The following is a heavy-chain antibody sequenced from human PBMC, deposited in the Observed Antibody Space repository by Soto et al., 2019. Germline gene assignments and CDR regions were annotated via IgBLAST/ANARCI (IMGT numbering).Heavy chain of an antibody. CDR2: IDPSAGST. CDR1: GYIFTSYY. CDR3: ARSPVPTGTTLYYFDY. V-gene: IGHV1-46*01. J-gene: IGHJ4*02. Sequence: ASVKVSWKASGYIFTSYYMDWVRQATGQGLERMGTIDPSAGSTTYAQNFQGRVTMTRDTSTSTVYLELNSLRSEDTAVYYCARSPVPTGTTLYYFDYWGQGTLVTVSS. D-gene: IGHD1-1*01.